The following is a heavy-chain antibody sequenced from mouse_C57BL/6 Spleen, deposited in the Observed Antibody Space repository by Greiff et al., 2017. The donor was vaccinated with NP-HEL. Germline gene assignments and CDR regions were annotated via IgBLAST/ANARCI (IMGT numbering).Heavy chain of an antibody. Sequence: QVQLQQPGAELVKPGASVKLSCKASGYTFTSYWMQWVKQRPGQGLEWIGEIDPSDSYTNYNQKFKGKATLTVDTSSSTAYMQLSSRTSEDSAVYYCARSTVVATDYWGQGTTLTVSS. CDR1: GYTFTSYW. CDR3: ARSTVVATDY. D-gene: IGHD1-1*01. V-gene: IGHV1-50*01. J-gene: IGHJ2*01. CDR2: IDPSDSYT.